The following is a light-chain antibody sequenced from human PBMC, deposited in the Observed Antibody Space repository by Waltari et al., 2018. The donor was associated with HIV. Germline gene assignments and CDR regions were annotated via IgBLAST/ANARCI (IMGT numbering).Light chain of an antibody. CDR2: DTG. CDR3: GTWDSSLSALV. Sequence: QSVLTQPPSVSAAPGQKVTISCSGSSSNIGRNSVFWYQPLPGTAPKLLIFDTGARRSGINVRCSGAKSGPSATLGITGLQTGDEADYYCGTWDSSLSALVFGGGTKLTVL. CDR1: SSNIGRNS. J-gene: IGLJ2*01. V-gene: IGLV1-51*01.